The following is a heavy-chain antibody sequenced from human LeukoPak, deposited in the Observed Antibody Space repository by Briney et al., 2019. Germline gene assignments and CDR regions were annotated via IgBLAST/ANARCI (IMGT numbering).Heavy chain of an antibody. CDR1: GGTFSSYG. V-gene: IGHV1-69*04. CDR2: IIPILGIA. Sequence: ASVKVSCKASGGTFSSYGISWVRQAPGQGLEWMGRIIPILGIANYAQKFQGRVTMTRSTSISTAYMELSSLRSEDTAVYYCARGNSSGWYWSLYYYYGMDVWGQGTTVTVSS. D-gene: IGHD6-19*01. J-gene: IGHJ6*02. CDR3: ARGNSSGWYWSLYYYYGMDV.